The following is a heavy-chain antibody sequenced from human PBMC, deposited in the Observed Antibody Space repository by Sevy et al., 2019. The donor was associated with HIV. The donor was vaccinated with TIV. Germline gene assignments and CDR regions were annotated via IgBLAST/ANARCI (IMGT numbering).Heavy chain of an antibody. D-gene: IGHD5-12*01. CDR3: AKDYRADGYNLYYFDY. CDR1: GFTFSSYA. J-gene: IGHJ4*02. V-gene: IGHV3-23*01. Sequence: GGSLRLSCAASGFTFSSYAMSWVRQAPGKGLEWVSAISGSGGSTYYADSVKGRFTISRDNSKNTLYLQMNSVRAEDTAVYYCAKDYRADGYNLYYFDYWGQGTLVTVSS. CDR2: ISGSGGST.